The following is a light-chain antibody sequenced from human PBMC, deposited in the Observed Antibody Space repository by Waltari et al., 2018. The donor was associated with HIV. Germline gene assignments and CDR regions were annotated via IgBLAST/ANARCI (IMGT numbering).Light chain of an antibody. CDR2: DAS. CDR1: HSISSY. Sequence: VLTQSPVTLSVAPGESATISCRASHSISSYLSWYHQRPGQAPRLLIYDASKRATGIPARFSGSGSGTDFTFTITSLEAEDFAFYYCQRRNNWPLITFGPGTTVDV. J-gene: IGKJ3*01. CDR3: QRRNNWPLIT. V-gene: IGKV3-11*01.